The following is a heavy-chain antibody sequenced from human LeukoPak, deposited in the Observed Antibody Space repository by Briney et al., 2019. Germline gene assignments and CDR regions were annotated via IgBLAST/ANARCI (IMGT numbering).Heavy chain of an antibody. V-gene: IGHV1-46*01. Sequence: PSASVNLTCRASGYTFTSYYIHWVRQAPGEGLEWMSVISPTAGTTVYAQNFQGRVTMTTDTSTSTAFLEVSGLTSADTAVYYCARDPRFHERGGHDYWGQGTLVAVSS. CDR2: ISPTAGTT. J-gene: IGHJ4*02. CDR1: GYTFTSYY. CDR3: ARDPRFHERGGHDY. D-gene: IGHD1-1*01.